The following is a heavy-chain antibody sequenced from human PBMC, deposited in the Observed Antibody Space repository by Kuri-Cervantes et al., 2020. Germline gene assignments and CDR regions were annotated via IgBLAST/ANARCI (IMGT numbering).Heavy chain of an antibody. J-gene: IGHJ4*02. CDR3: AKDRSRYLHPNYFDY. CDR2: ISYDGSNK. D-gene: IGHD3-9*01. CDR1: GFTFSSYA. Sequence: GESLKISCAASGFTFSSYAMHWVRQAPGKGLEWVAVISYDGSNKYYADSVKGRFTISRDNSKNTLYLQMNSLRTEDTALYYCAKDRSRYLHPNYFDYWGQGTLVTVSS. V-gene: IGHV3-30-3*01.